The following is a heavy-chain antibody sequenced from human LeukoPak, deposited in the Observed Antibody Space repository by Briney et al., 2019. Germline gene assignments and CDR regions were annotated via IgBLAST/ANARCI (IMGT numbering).Heavy chain of an antibody. CDR2: ISSSSSYI. Sequence: PGGSLRLSCAASGFTFSSYSMNWVRQAPGKGLEWVSSISSSSSYIYYADSVKGRFTIPRDNAKNSLYLQMNSLRAEDTAVYYCARTFGDQYYFDYWGQGTLVTVSS. CDR1: GFTFSSYS. J-gene: IGHJ4*02. D-gene: IGHD3-10*01. CDR3: ARTFGDQYYFDY. V-gene: IGHV3-21*01.